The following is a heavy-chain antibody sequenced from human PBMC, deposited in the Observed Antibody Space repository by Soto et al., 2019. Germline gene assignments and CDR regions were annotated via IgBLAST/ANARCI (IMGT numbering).Heavy chain of an antibody. Sequence: ASVKVSCKASGYTFTSYGISWVRQAPGQGLEWMAWISPLKGRTQYSQKAQGRVTLSTDTSSNTAYVEMTTLRVDDTAVYYCAMDYGDRPEYFKHWGQGTLVTVSS. CDR3: AMDYGDRPEYFKH. D-gene: IGHD4-17*01. J-gene: IGHJ1*01. CDR1: GYTFTSYG. V-gene: IGHV1-18*04. CDR2: ISPLKGRT.